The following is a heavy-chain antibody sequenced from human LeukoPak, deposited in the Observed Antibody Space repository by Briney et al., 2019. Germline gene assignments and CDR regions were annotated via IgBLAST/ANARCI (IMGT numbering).Heavy chain of an antibody. D-gene: IGHD3-9*01. J-gene: IGHJ4*02. CDR3: TREGPTYYDILTGHQPELFGYR. CDR1: GFTFGDYA. V-gene: IGHV3-49*04. CDR2: IRSKAYGGAT. Sequence: GGSLRLSCTASGFTFGDYAMSWVRQAPGKGLEWVGFIRSKAYGGATEYAASVKGRFTISRDDSKSIAYLQMNSLKTEDTAVYYCTREGPTYYDILTGHQPELFGYRWGQGTLVTVSS.